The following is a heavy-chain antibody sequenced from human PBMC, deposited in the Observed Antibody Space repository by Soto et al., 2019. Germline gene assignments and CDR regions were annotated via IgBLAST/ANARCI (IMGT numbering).Heavy chain of an antibody. CDR3: ARHNYGSGSTYFDY. D-gene: IGHD3-10*01. J-gene: IGHJ4*02. V-gene: IGHV4-59*08. CDR1: GGSISSFY. CDR2: IYYSGST. Sequence: SETLSLTCAVSGGSISSFYWSWIRQPPGKGLEWIGYIYYSGSTNYNPSLKSRVTISVDTSKNQFSLKLNSMTAADTAVYYCARHNYGSGSTYFDYWGQGTLVTVSS.